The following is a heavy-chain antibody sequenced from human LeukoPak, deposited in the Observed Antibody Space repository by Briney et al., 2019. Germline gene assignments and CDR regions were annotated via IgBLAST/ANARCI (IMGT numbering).Heavy chain of an antibody. J-gene: IGHJ4*02. D-gene: IGHD1-26*01. CDR1: GFTFSSYA. Sequence: GRSLRLSCAASGFTFSSYAMHWVRQAPGKGLEWVAVISYDGSNKYYADSVKGRFTISRDNSKNTLYLQMNSLRAEDTAVYYCAREWELVYWGQGTLVTVSS. V-gene: IGHV3-30-3*01. CDR3: AREWELVY. CDR2: ISYDGSNK.